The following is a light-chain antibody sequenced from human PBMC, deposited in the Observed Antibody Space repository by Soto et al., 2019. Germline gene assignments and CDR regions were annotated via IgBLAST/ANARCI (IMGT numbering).Light chain of an antibody. CDR1: SSDVGRYNY. CDR3: SSYRSASTYV. Sequence: QSALTQPASVSGSPGQSITFSCTGTSSDVGRYNYVSWYQQHPDKAPKLVIYGVSNRPSGVSNGFSGSKSGNTASLTISGRQAEDEADYYCSSYRSASTYVFGTGTKVTVL. V-gene: IGLV2-14*03. J-gene: IGLJ1*01. CDR2: GVS.